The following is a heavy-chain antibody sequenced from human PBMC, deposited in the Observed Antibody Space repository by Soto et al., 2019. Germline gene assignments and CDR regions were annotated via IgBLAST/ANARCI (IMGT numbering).Heavy chain of an antibody. J-gene: IGHJ3*02. D-gene: IGHD6-13*01. V-gene: IGHV3-30*04. Sequence: GGSLRLSCAASGFTFSSYAMHWVRQAPGKGLEWVAVISYDGSNKYYADSVKGRFTISRDNSKNTLYLQMNSLRAEDTAVYCCASIQQLATNDAVDIWGQGTMVTVSS. CDR3: ASIQQLATNDAVDI. CDR1: GFTFSSYA. CDR2: ISYDGSNK.